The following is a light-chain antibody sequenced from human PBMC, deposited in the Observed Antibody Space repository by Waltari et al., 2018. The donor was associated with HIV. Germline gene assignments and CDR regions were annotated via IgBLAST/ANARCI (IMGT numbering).Light chain of an antibody. CDR2: GAS. CDR1: QSVNGHY. Sequence: EIVLTQSPGTLSLSPGERATLSCRASQSVNGHYLAWYQQKPGQAPRLLIYGASSRATGIPDRFSGSGSGTDFTLTISRLEPEDFAVYYCQQYGSSPATFGQGTKVEIK. CDR3: QQYGSSPAT. V-gene: IGKV3-20*01. J-gene: IGKJ1*01.